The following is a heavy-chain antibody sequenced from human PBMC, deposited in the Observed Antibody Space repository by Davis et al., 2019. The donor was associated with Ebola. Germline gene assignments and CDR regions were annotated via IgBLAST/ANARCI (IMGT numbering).Heavy chain of an antibody. CDR2: IYYSGST. D-gene: IGHD4-11*01. CDR3: ARGRTVPNFYYGMDV. V-gene: IGHV4-61*05. Sequence: MPSETLSLTCTVSGGSISSSSYYWSWIRQPPGKGLEWIGYIYYSGSTNYNPPLKSRVTISVDTSKNQFSLKLSSVTAADTAVYYCARGRTVPNFYYGMDVWGQGTTVTVSS. CDR1: GGSISSSSYY. J-gene: IGHJ6*02.